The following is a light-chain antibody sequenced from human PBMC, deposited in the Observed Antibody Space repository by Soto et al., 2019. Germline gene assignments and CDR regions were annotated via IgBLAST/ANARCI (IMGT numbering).Light chain of an antibody. CDR2: KAS. CDR3: QHYNCYSEA. Sequence: DIQMTHSPSTLSGSVADRVTITCRASQTISSWLAWYQQKPGKAPKLLIYKASTLKSGVPSRFSGSGSGTEFTLTISSLQPDDFATYYCQHYNCYSEAFGQRTKVAIK. V-gene: IGKV1-5*03. J-gene: IGKJ1*01. CDR1: QTISSW.